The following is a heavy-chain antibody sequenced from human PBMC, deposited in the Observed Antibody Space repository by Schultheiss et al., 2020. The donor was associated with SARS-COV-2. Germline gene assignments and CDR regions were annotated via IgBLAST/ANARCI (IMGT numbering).Heavy chain of an antibody. J-gene: IGHJ4*02. CDR1: GFTFGDYA. Sequence: GGSLRLSCTASGFTFGDYAMSWFRQAPGKGLEWVGFIRSKAYGGTTEYAASVKGRFTISRDDSKSIAYLQMNSLKTEDTAVYYCTRDRKYNWNYVHPFDYWGQGTLVTVSS. D-gene: IGHD1-7*01. CDR3: TRDRKYNWNYVHPFDY. V-gene: IGHV3-49*03. CDR2: IRSKAYGGTT.